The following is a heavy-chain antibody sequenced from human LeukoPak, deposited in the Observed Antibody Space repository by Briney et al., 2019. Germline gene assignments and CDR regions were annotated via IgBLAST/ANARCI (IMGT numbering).Heavy chain of an antibody. CDR1: AFIFSGHW. J-gene: IGHJ4*02. D-gene: IGHD6-6*01. Sequence: GSLRLSCEASAFIFSGHWLNWVRQTPGKGLEWVASIKEDGSERQYVDSVKGRFIISRDNAKNSLYLQMNSLRAEDTALYHCARGGVSSSSIPYFDYWGQGTLVTVSS. CDR2: IKEDGSER. CDR3: ARGGVSSSSIPYFDY. V-gene: IGHV3-7*03.